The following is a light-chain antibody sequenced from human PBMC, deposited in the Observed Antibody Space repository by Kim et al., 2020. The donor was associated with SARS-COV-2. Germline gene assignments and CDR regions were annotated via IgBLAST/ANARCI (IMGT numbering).Light chain of an antibody. CDR1: QDISNY. CDR2: DAS. V-gene: IGKV1-33*01. J-gene: IGKJ4*01. CDR3: QQYDNLPPLT. Sequence: PGGDRFTITCQASQDISNYLNWYQQKPGKAPKLLIYDASNLETGVPSRFSGSGSGTDFTFTISSLQPEDIATYYCQQYDNLPPLTFGGGTKVDIK.